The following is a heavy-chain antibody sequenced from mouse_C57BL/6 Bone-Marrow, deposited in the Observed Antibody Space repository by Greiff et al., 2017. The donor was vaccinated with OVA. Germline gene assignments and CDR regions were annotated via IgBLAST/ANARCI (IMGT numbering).Heavy chain of an antibody. J-gene: IGHJ1*03. CDR1: GYSITSGYY. CDR2: ISYDGSN. CDR3: ASDLRDWYFDV. V-gene: IGHV3-6*01. Sequence: EVKLQESGPGLVKPSQSLSLTCSVTGYSITSGYYWNWIRQFPGNKLEWMGYISYDGSNNYNPSLKNRISITRDTSKNQFVLKLNSVTTEDTATYYCASDLRDWYFDVWGTGTTVTVSS. D-gene: IGHD1-1*01.